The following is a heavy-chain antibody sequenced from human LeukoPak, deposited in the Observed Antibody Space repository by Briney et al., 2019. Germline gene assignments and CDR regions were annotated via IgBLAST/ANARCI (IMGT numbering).Heavy chain of an antibody. D-gene: IGHD4-17*01. CDR1: GFTFSSYA. V-gene: IGHV3-23*01. CDR2: ISGSGGST. CDR3: AKDPGPYGDFPTGPLDY. Sequence: GGSLRLSCAASGFTFSSYAMSWVRQAPGKGLEWVSAISGSGGSTYYADSVKGRFTISRDNSKNTLYLQMNSLRAEDTAVYYCAKDPGPYGDFPTGPLDYWGQGTLVTVSS. J-gene: IGHJ4*02.